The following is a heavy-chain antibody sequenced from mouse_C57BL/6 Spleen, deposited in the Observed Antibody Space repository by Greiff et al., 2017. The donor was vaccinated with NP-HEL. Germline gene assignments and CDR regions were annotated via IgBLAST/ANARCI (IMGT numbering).Heavy chain of an antibody. D-gene: IGHD1-1*01. Sequence: QVQLQQSGPGLVQPSQCLSITCTVSGFSFTSYGVHWVRQSPGKGLEWLGVIWSGGSTDYNAAFISSLSISKDNSTSQVFFKMNSLQADDTAIYYCASPYYGSPDYYAMDYWGQGTSVTVSS. V-gene: IGHV2-2*01. CDR2: IWSGGST. J-gene: IGHJ4*01. CDR3: ASPYYGSPDYYAMDY. CDR1: GFSFTSYG.